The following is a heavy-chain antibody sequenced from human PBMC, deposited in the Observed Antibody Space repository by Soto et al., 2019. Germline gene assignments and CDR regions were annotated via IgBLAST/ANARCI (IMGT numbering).Heavy chain of an antibody. D-gene: IGHD4-17*01. CDR3: ARAYGGGRCYYYYMDV. Sequence: QVQLVESGGGVVQPGRSLRLSCAASGFTFSSYGMHWVRQAPGKGLEWVAVIWYDGSNKYYADSVKGRFTISRDNSKNTLYLQMNSLRAEDTAVYYCARAYGGGRCYYYYMDVWGKGTTVTVSS. CDR2: IWYDGSNK. J-gene: IGHJ6*03. CDR1: GFTFSSYG. V-gene: IGHV3-33*01.